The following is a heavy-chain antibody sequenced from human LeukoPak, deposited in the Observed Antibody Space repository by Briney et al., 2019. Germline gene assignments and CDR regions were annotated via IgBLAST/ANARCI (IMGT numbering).Heavy chain of an antibody. CDR1: GYTFTSYG. V-gene: IGHV1-8*02. CDR2: MNPNSGNT. J-gene: IGHJ6*02. D-gene: IGHD3-3*01. Sequence: GASVKVSCKASGYTFTSYGINWVRQATGQGLEWMGWMNPNSGNTGYAQKFQGRVTMTRNTSISTAYMELSSLRSEDTAVYYCARGKDDFWSGKPYYYYGMDVWGQGTTVTVSS. CDR3: ARGKDDFWSGKPYYYYGMDV.